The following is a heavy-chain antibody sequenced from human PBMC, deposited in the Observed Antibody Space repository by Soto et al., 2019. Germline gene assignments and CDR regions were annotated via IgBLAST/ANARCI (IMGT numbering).Heavy chain of an antibody. J-gene: IGHJ6*02. D-gene: IGHD2-2*01. CDR1: GYSFTSYW. V-gene: IGHV5-10-1*01. CDR3: ATGYCSSTSCNYYYYGMDV. Sequence: VESLKISCKGSGYSFTSYWISWVLQVRGKVLEWMGRIDPSDSYTNYSPSFQGHVTISADKSISTAYLQWSSLKASDTAMYYCATGYCSSTSCNYYYYGMDVWGQGTTVTVSS. CDR2: IDPSDSYT.